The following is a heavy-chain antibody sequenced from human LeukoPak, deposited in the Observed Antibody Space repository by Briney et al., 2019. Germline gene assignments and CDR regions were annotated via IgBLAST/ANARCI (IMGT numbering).Heavy chain of an antibody. CDR1: GFTFSSYG. D-gene: IGHD3-10*01. Sequence: PGGSLRLSCAASGFTFSSYGMHWVRQAPGKELEWVAFIRYDGSNKYYADSVKGRFTISRDNSKNTLYLQMNSLRAEDTAVYYCAKTSLWFGELLTDYWGQGTLVTVSS. CDR2: IRYDGSNK. V-gene: IGHV3-30*02. CDR3: AKTSLWFGELLTDY. J-gene: IGHJ4*02.